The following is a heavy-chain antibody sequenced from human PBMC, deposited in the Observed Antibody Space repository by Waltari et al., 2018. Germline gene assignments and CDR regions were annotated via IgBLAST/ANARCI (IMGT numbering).Heavy chain of an antibody. V-gene: IGHV4-39*07. CDR2: IYYSGST. CDR3: ARGRRRDGYNFDY. Sequence: QLQLQESGPGLVSPSETQSLTCTVSGGSISSSNYYWGWIRQAPGKGLEWIASIYYSGSTDYNPSLKSRVTISVDTSKNQFSLKVSAVTAADTAVYYCARGRRRDGYNFDYWGQGALVTVSS. CDR1: GGSISSSNYY. J-gene: IGHJ4*02. D-gene: IGHD5-12*01.